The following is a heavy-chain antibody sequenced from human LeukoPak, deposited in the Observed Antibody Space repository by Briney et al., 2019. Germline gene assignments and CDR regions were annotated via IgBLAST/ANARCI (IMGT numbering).Heavy chain of an antibody. CDR2: INHSGST. CDR1: GGSFSGYY. Sequence: SDTLSLTCPVYGGSFSGYYWRWIRQPPGKGLEWIGEINHSGSTNYNPSLKSRVTISVDTSKNQFSLKLSSVTAADTAVYYCARMGYSSGWSRKIRSRYWGQGTLVTVSS. V-gene: IGHV4-34*01. D-gene: IGHD6-19*01. CDR3: ARMGYSSGWSRKIRSRY. J-gene: IGHJ4*02.